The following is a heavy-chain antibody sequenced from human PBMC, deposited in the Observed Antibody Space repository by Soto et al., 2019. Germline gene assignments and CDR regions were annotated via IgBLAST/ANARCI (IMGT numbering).Heavy chain of an antibody. Sequence: PSETLSLSCTVSGVSISSEYMSWIRQPPGKGLEWIGYIYYSGTTNYNPSLKSRVTISVDTSKNQFSLKLSSVTAADTAVYYCARYDFWSGCDYWGQGTLVTVSS. J-gene: IGHJ4*02. V-gene: IGHV4-59*12. D-gene: IGHD3-3*01. CDR1: GVSISSEY. CDR3: ARYDFWSGCDY. CDR2: IYYSGTT.